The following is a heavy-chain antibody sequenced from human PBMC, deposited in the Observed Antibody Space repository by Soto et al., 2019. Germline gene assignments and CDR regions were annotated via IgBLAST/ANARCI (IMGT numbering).Heavy chain of an antibody. CDR2: IYHSGST. D-gene: IGHD3-10*01. CDR3: ARSSSGSYYQQY. Sequence: SETLSLTWGVAGGSSGDLGYCWICIRQPPGKGLEWIGYIYHSGSTYYNPSLKNRVTILRDTSKKQFSLKLTSVTAADTAVYYCARSSSGSYYQQYWGQGTLVTVSS. V-gene: IGHV4-30-2*02. J-gene: IGHJ4*02. CDR1: GGSSGDLGYC.